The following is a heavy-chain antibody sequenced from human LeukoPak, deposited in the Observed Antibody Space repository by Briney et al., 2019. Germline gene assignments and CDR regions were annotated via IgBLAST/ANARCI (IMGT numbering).Heavy chain of an antibody. J-gene: IGHJ5*02. V-gene: IGHV4-30-4*01. Sequence: PSQTLSLTCTVSGGSISSGDYYWSWLRQPPGTGLEWIGYIYYSGSTYYNPSLKSRVTISVDTSKNQFSLKLSSVTAADTAVYYCARAPPGYCSGGSCYEGEDNWFDPWGQGTLVTVSS. CDR3: ARAPPGYCSGGSCYEGEDNWFDP. D-gene: IGHD2-15*01. CDR2: IYYSGST. CDR1: GGSISSGDYY.